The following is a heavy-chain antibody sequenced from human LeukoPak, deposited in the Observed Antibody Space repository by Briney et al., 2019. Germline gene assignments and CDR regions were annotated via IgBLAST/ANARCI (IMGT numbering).Heavy chain of an antibody. CDR1: GFTFDDYA. D-gene: IGHD1-26*01. CDR2: ISWNSGSI. CDR3: AKGIVGAGSLYFDY. Sequence: PGGSLRLSCAASGFTFDDYAMHWVRQAPGKGLEWVSGISWNSGSIGYADSVKGRFTISRDNAKNSLYLQMNSLRAEDTALYYCAKGIVGAGSLYFDYWGQGTLVTVSS. V-gene: IGHV3-9*01. J-gene: IGHJ4*02.